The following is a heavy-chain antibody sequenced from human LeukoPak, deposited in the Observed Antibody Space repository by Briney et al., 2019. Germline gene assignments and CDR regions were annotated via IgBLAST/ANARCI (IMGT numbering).Heavy chain of an antibody. J-gene: IGHJ5*02. CDR1: GFTFSRYG. CDR2: IWYDGSNK. CDR3: ARERDGSGKWFDP. Sequence: PGRSLTLSCAASGFTFSRYGMHWVRQPPGKGLEWVAVIWYDGSNKYYTDSVKGRFTISRDNSKNTLYLQMNSLRAEDTAVYYCARERDGSGKWFDPWGQGRLVTVSS. V-gene: IGHV3-33*01. D-gene: IGHD3-10*01.